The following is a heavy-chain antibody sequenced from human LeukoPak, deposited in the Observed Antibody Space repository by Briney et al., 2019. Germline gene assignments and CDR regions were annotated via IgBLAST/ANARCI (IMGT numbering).Heavy chain of an antibody. V-gene: IGHV4-34*01. Sequence: PSETLSLTCAVYGGSFSGYYWSWIRQPPGKGLEWIGEINHSGSTNYNPSLKSRVTMSVDTSKNQFSLKLSSVTAADTAVYYCASRTQYGSPHYWGQGTLVTVSS. D-gene: IGHD3-10*01. CDR2: INHSGST. CDR1: GGSFSGYY. J-gene: IGHJ4*02. CDR3: ASRTQYGSPHY.